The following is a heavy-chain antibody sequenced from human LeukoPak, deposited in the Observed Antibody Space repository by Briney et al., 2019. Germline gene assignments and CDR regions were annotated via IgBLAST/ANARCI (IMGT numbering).Heavy chain of an antibody. Sequence: GESLRLSCAASGFSFSGSWMNWVRQAPGKGLEWVANINPDGSQKRFVDSVMGRFTMSRDNAKNSLYLQMNSLRSEDTAVFYCTAWTDRGYNFWGQGTLVTVSS. CDR3: TAWTDRGYNF. CDR1: GFSFSGSW. CDR2: INPDGSQK. D-gene: IGHD5-24*01. J-gene: IGHJ4*02. V-gene: IGHV3-7*01.